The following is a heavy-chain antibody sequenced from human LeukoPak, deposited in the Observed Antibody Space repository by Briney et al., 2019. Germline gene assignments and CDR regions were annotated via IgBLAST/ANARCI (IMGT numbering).Heavy chain of an antibody. J-gene: IGHJ6*02. V-gene: IGHV3-23*01. D-gene: IGHD2-21*02. CDR3: AKTIGLVTGFAFVRFGMDV. Sequence: GGFLRLSCAASGFTFAGFGMSWVRHLPGKGLEWVSTISDNGGSEYYAGSVQGRFAISRDNSKNTVYLQLNSLRAEDTAVYYCAKTIGLVTGFAFVRFGMDVWGQGTTVTVSS. CDR2: ISDNGGSE. CDR1: GFTFAGFG.